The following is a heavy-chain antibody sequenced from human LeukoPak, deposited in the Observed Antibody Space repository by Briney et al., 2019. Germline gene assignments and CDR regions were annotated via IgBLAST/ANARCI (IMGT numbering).Heavy chain of an antibody. D-gene: IGHD6-19*01. CDR1: GFTFSSYG. J-gene: IGHJ4*02. Sequence: PGGSLRLSCAASGFTFSSYGMHWVRQAPGKGLEWVAVISYDGSNKYYADSVKGRFTISRDNSKNTLYLQMNSLRAEDTAVYYCARDSGIAVVPSYFDYWGQGTLVTVSS. CDR3: ARDSGIAVVPSYFDY. CDR2: ISYDGSNK. V-gene: IGHV3-30*03.